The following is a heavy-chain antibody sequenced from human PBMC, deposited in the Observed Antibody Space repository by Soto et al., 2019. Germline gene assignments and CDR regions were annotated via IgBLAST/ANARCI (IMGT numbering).Heavy chain of an antibody. Sequence: GSLRLSCTASGFTFGDYAMSGVRQAPGKGLEWVGFIRSKAYGGTTEYAASVKGRFTISRDDSKSIAYLQMNSLKTEDTAVYYCTRDLYYYYGMDVWGQGTTVTVSS. V-gene: IGHV3-49*04. CDR2: IRSKAYGGTT. CDR1: GFTFGDYA. CDR3: TRDLYYYYGMDV. J-gene: IGHJ6*02.